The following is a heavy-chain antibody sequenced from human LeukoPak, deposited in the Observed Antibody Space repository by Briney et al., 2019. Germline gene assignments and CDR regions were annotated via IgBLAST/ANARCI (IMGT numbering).Heavy chain of an antibody. V-gene: IGHV3-30*04. CDR2: ISYDGSKK. D-gene: IGHD4-11*01. J-gene: IGHJ4*02. Sequence: PGRSLRLSCAASGFTFSSYAMHWVRQAPGKGLEWVAVISYDGSKKYYADSVKGRFTISRDSSKNTLYLQMNSRRAEDTAVYYCSRDLYSNQRCKFVYWGQGTLVTVSS. CDR3: SRDLYSNQRCKFVY. CDR1: GFTFSSYA.